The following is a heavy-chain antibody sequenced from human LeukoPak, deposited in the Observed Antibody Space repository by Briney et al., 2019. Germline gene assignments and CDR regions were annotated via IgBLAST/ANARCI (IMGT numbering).Heavy chain of an antibody. CDR1: GYTFTGYY. D-gene: IGHD6-6*01. Sequence: ASVKVSCKASGYTFTGYYMHWVRQAPGQGLEWMGRINPNSGGTNYAQKFQGRVTMTRDTSSSTAYMELSRLRSDDTAVYYCARELAARLGSDYWGQGTLVTVSS. CDR3: ARELAARLGSDY. V-gene: IGHV1-2*06. CDR2: INPNSGGT. J-gene: IGHJ4*02.